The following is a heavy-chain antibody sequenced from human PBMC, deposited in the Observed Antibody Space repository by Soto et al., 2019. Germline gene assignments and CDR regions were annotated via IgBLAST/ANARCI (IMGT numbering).Heavy chain of an antibody. CDR3: AREPLD. CDR1: RDSIIRYY. CDR2: IYYSGLT. V-gene: IGHV4-31*02. Sequence: TLSLTRPVSRDSIIRYYWTLIRQHPGKGXEWIAXIYYSGLTYYXXFLKSRVXXSVDNSKNMFSLKVSSVTVADTAVSYGAREPLDWGQGTLVTVSS. J-gene: IGHJ4*02.